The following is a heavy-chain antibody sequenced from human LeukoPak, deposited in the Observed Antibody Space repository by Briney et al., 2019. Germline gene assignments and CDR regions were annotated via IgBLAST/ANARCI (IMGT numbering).Heavy chain of an antibody. D-gene: IGHD3-3*01. Sequence: GASVKVSCKASGYTFTSYGISWVRQAPGQGLEWMGWISAYNGNTNYAQKLQGRVTMTTDTSTSTAYMELRSLRSDDTAVYYCARFMRPTIFGVVIMAWFDPWGQGTLVTVSS. CDR2: ISAYNGNT. CDR1: GYTFTSYG. CDR3: ARFMRPTIFGVVIMAWFDP. V-gene: IGHV1-18*01. J-gene: IGHJ5*02.